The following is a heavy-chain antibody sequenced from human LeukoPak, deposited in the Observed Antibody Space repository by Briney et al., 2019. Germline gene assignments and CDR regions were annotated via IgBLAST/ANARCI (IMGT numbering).Heavy chain of an antibody. Sequence: GGSLRLSCAASGFTSSSYWMSWVRQAPGKGLEWVANIKQDGSEKYYVDSVKGRFTISRDNAKNSLYLQMNSLRAEDTAVYYCARSRVRGVIGLDYWGQGTLVTVSS. CDR1: GFTSSSYW. V-gene: IGHV3-7*01. CDR2: IKQDGSEK. J-gene: IGHJ4*02. D-gene: IGHD3-10*01. CDR3: ARSRVRGVIGLDY.